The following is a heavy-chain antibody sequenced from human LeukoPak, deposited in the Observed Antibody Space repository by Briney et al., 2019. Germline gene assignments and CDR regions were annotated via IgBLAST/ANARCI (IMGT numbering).Heavy chain of an antibody. CDR2: IKSKTDGGTT. CDR3: TTGKLEWLLIDYYYYMDA. CDR1: GFTFSNAW. J-gene: IGHJ6*03. D-gene: IGHD3-3*01. V-gene: IGHV3-15*01. Sequence: GGSLRLSCAASGFTFSNAWMSWVGMPPGKGLEWAGRIKSKTDGGTTDYAAPVKGRFTISRDDSKNTLYLQMNSLKTEDTAVYYCTTGKLEWLLIDYYYYMDAWGKGTTVTVSS.